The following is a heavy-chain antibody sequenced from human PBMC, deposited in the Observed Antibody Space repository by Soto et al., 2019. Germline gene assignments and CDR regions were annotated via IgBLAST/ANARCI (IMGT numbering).Heavy chain of an antibody. CDR2: IIPIFGTT. CDR3: AKEGGADGYFGNWLDP. CDR1: GGTFSNYA. J-gene: IGHJ5*02. Sequence: QVHLVQSGAEVKKPGSSVNVSCKASGGTFSNYAITWVRQAPGQGLEWVGRIIPIFGTTNVAQKFQGRVTITEDESTTTAYMELSGLRSDDTAVYYCAKEGGADGYFGNWLDPWGQGTLVTVSS. V-gene: IGHV1-69*15. D-gene: IGHD5-12*01.